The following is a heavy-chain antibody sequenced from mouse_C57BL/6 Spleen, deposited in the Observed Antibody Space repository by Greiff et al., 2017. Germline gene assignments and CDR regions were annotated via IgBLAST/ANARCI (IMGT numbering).Heavy chain of an antibody. V-gene: IGHV1-54*01. Sequence: QVHVKQSGAELVRPGTSVKVSCKASGYAFTNYLIAWVKQRPGQGLEWIGVINPGSGGTNSNEKFKGKATLTADKSSSTAYLQLSSLTSEDSAVSFCAREDYYGSSPLDYWGQGTTLTVAS. J-gene: IGHJ2*01. CDR3: AREDYYGSSPLDY. D-gene: IGHD1-1*01. CDR2: INPGSGGT. CDR1: GYAFTNYL.